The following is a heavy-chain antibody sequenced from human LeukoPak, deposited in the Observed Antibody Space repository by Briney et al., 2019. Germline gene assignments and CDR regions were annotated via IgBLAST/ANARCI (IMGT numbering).Heavy chain of an antibody. CDR3: AKALYYDLKDGDYFDY. D-gene: IGHD3-3*01. CDR2: ISWNSGSI. V-gene: IGHV3-9*01. J-gene: IGHJ4*02. CDR1: GFTFDDYA. Sequence: PGRSLRLSCAASGFTFDDYAMHWVRQAPGKGLEWVSGISWNSGSIGYADSVKGRFTISRDNAKNSLYLQMNSLRVEDTAFYYCAKALYYDLKDGDYFDYWGQGTLVTVSS.